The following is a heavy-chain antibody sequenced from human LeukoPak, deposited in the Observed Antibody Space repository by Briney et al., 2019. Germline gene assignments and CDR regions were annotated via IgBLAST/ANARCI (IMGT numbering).Heavy chain of an antibody. CDR2: ISYDGSNK. CDR1: GFTFSSYA. Sequence: GGSLRLSCAASGFTFSSYAMHWVRQAPGKGLEWVAVISYDGSNKYYADSVKGRFTISRDNSKNTLYLQMNSLRAEDTAVYYCTRDLGGSGLWPRFDYWGQGTLVTVSS. CDR3: TRDLGGSGLWPRFDY. D-gene: IGHD3-3*01. J-gene: IGHJ4*02. V-gene: IGHV3-30*04.